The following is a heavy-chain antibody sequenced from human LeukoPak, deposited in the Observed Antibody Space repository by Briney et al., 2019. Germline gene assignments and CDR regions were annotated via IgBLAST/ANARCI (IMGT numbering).Heavy chain of an antibody. CDR2: IWYDGSNK. CDR1: GFTFSSYG. D-gene: IGHD3-22*01. V-gene: IGHV3-33*01. Sequence: GGSLRLSCAASGFTFSSYGMHWVRQAPGKGLEWVAVIWYDGSNKYYADSVKGRFTIPRDNSKNTLYLQMNSLRAEDTAVYYCAREYAYYYDSSGYPPILYYYYGMDVWGQGTTVTVSS. CDR3: AREYAYYYDSSGYPPILYYYYGMDV. J-gene: IGHJ6*02.